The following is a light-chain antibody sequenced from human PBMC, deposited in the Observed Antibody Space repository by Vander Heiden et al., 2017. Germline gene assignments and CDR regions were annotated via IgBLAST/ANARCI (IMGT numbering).Light chain of an antibody. V-gene: IGLV2-8*01. CDR1: SSDVGNYNY. CDR2: DVS. J-gene: IGLJ1*01. CDR3: DSYAGSNKWV. Sequence: QSALTQPPSASGSPGQSVTISCTGTSSDVGNYNYVYWYQQHPGKAPKLMIYDVSKRPSAVPARFSGSKSGNTSSLTLSGLQAADDADYYFDSYAGSNKWVFGTGTKVTVL.